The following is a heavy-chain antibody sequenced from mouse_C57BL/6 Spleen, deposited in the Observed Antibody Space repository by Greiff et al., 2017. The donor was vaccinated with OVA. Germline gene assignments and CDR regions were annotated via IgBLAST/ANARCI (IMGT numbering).Heavy chain of an antibody. D-gene: IGHD2-3*01. V-gene: IGHV1-22*01. J-gene: IGHJ2*01. Sequence: VQLQQSGPELVKPGASVKMSCKASGYTFTDYNMHWVKQSHGKSLEWIGYINPNNGGTSYNQKFKGKATLTVNKSSSTAYMELRSLTSEDSAVYYCARFYDGYYKLDYWGQGTTLTVSS. CDR1: GYTFTDYN. CDR2: INPNNGGT. CDR3: ARFYDGYYKLDY.